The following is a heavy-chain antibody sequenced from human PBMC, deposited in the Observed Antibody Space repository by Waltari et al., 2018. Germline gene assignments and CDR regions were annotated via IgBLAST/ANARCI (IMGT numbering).Heavy chain of an antibody. J-gene: IGHJ4*02. CDR1: GGSISSSSYY. V-gene: IGHV4-39*01. D-gene: IGHD2-2*01. CDR3: ARHVSGYCSSTSCHSDY. CDR2: IYYSGST. Sequence: QLQLQESGPGLVKPSETLSLLCTVSGGSISSSSYYWGWIRQPPGEGLEWIGSIYYSGSTYYNPPLKSRVTISVETSKNQFARKLISVTATDTAVYYGARHVSGYCSSTSCHSDYWGQGALVTVSS.